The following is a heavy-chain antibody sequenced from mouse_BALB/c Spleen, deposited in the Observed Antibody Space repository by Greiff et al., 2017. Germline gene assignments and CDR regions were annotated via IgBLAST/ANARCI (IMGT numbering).Heavy chain of an antibody. CDR1: GYTFTSYW. CDR3: ARKGYYYGSTGAMDY. V-gene: IGHV1S81*02. D-gene: IGHD1-1*01. Sequence: VQLQQPGAELVKPGASVKLSCKASGYTFTSYWMHWVKRRPGQGLEWIGEINPSNGRTNYNEKFKSKATLTVDKSSSTAYMQLSSLTSEDSAVYYCARKGYYYGSTGAMDYWGQGTSVTVSS. J-gene: IGHJ4*01. CDR2: INPSNGRT.